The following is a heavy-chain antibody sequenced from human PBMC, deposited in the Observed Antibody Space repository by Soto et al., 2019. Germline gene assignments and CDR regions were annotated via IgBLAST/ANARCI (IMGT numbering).Heavy chain of an antibody. CDR3: TGEVASGY. D-gene: IGHD2-8*02. J-gene: IGHJ4*02. CDR1: GFTVSTYG. Sequence: QVQLVESGGGVGQPGRSLRLSCAVSGFTVSTYGMHWVRQAPGKGLEWVAVISRDGGTKYYADSVKGRFTISRDNSRNTLFLEMNSLRGDDIAVYYCTGEVASGYWGQGTLVTVSS. CDR2: ISRDGGTK. V-gene: IGHV3-30*03.